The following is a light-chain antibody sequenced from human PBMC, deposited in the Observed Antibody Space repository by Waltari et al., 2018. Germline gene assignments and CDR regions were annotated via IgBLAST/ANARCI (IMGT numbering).Light chain of an antibody. CDR3: QAWDNSAVV. CDR2: QDG. Sequence: SYELTQPPSVSLPPGQTATITCSGDKLGERYVCWYQQKPGQSPVLVIYQDGKRPSGIPERFSGSNAGNTATLTISGTQATDEADYYCQAWDNSAVVFGGGTKLTVL. CDR1: KLGERY. J-gene: IGLJ2*01. V-gene: IGLV3-1*01.